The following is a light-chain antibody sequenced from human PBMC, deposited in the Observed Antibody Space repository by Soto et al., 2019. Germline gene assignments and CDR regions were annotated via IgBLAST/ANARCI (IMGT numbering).Light chain of an antibody. CDR1: QSVSSSY. V-gene: IGKV3-20*01. CDR2: GAS. J-gene: IGKJ2*01. CDR3: QQYGSSSMYT. Sequence: IVLTQSPGTLSLSPGERATLSSRASQSVSSSYLAWYQQKPGQAPRLLIYGASSRATGIPDRFSGSGSGAHFTLTLSSLEPEDFAVYYCQQYGSSSMYTFGQGTKLEIQ.